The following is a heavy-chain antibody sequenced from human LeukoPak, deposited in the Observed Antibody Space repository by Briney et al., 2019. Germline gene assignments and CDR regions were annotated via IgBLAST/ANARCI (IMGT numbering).Heavy chain of an antibody. CDR2: ISSGGSTI. J-gene: IGHJ5*02. CDR1: GFTFSNAW. CDR3: ARDVWFDP. V-gene: IGHV3-48*04. Sequence: PGGSLRLSCAASGFTFSNAWMNWVRQPPGKGLEWVSYISSGGSTIYYADSVKGRFTVSRDNAKNSLYLQMNSLRAEDTALYYCARDVWFDPWGQGTLVTVSS.